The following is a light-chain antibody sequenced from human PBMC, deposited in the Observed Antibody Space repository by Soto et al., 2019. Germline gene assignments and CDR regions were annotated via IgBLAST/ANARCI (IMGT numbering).Light chain of an antibody. V-gene: IGKV3-15*01. CDR3: QHYNNWLTWA. CDR2: GAP. Sequence: EIVMTQSPATLSVSSGERATLSCRDSQSVSSHLAWYQQKPGQAPRLLTYGAPTRATGIPARFSGSGSGTEFTLTISGLQSEDFAVYYCQHYNNWLTWAFGQGTKVDIK. CDR1: QSVSSH. J-gene: IGKJ1*01.